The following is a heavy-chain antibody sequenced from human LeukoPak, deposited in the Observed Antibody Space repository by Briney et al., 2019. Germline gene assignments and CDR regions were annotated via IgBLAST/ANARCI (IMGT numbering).Heavy chain of an antibody. V-gene: IGHV3-74*01. CDR3: IRGTVGAPGNDY. D-gene: IGHD1-26*01. Sequence: GGSLRLSCAASGFTFSSYWMHWVRQAPGKGLVWVSRIDTDGSFTSYADSVRGPFTISRDNAKNTLYLQMSSLRAEDTAVYYCIRGTVGAPGNDYCGQGTLVTVSS. J-gene: IGHJ4*02. CDR1: GFTFSSYW. CDR2: IDTDGSFT.